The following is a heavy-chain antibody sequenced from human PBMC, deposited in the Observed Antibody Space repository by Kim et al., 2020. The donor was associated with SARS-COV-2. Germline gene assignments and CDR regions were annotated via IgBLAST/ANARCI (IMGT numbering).Heavy chain of an antibody. CDR3: AKDYGDYHYGMDV. V-gene: IGHV3-23*01. J-gene: IGHJ6*02. D-gene: IGHD4-17*01. Sequence: VKGRFSIAQDNSNNTLYLQMNSLRDEDTAVYYCAKDYGDYHYGMDVWGQGTTVTVSS.